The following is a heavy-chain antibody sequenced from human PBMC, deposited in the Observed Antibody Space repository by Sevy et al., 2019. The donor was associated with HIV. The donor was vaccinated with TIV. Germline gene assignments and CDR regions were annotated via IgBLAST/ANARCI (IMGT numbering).Heavy chain of an antibody. CDR2: ISSSGSTI. CDR3: ARSHSALSRYKDYSGGKYYGMDV. J-gene: IGHJ6*02. D-gene: IGHD2-15*01. Sequence: GGSLRLSCAASGFTFSDYYMSWIRQAPGKGLEWVSYISSSGSTIYYADSVKGPFTISRDNAKNSLYLQMNSLRAEDTAVYYCARSHSALSRYKDYSGGKYYGMDVWGQGTTVTVSS. V-gene: IGHV3-11*01. CDR1: GFTFSDYY.